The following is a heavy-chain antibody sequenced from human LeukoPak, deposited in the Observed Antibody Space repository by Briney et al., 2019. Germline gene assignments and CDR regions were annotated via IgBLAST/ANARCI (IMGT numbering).Heavy chain of an antibody. CDR2: IRSKANSYAT. CDR1: GFTFSGSA. CDR3: TSRGYYDSSGQLSNYYYMDV. J-gene: IGHJ6*03. Sequence: GGSLRLSCAASGFTFSGSAMHWVRQASGKGLEWVGRIRSKANSYATAYAASVKGRFTISRDDSKNTAYLQMNSLKTEDTAVYYCTSRGYYDSSGQLSNYYYMDVWGKGTTVTVSS. D-gene: IGHD3-22*01. V-gene: IGHV3-73*01.